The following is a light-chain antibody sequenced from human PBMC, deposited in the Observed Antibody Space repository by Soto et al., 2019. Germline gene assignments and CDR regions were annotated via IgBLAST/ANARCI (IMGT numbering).Light chain of an antibody. CDR2: EVS. J-gene: IGLJ2*01. CDR1: SSDIGGYNY. CDR3: MSYVGNNTLV. Sequence: QSALTQPPSASGSPGQSITISCTGTSSDIGGYNYVSWYQQHPGKAPKVVIYEVSNRPSGVPDRFSGSKSGNTASLTVSGRQAEDEADYYCMSYVGNNTLVFGGGTKLTVL. V-gene: IGLV2-8*01.